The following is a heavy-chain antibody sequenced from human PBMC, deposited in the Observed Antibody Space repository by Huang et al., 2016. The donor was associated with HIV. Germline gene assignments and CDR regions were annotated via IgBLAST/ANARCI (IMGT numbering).Heavy chain of an antibody. V-gene: IGHV4-39*02. CDR2: MHYGGRT. CDR1: FASIRGNSNY. CDR3: ASGPVIVSISRFYFEQ. D-gene: IGHD3-22*01. J-gene: IGHJ4*02. Sequence: LLLRESGSGLVKTSETMSLSCTEAFASIRGNSNYWPWVRQSPGKGLVWIASMHYGGRTYYNPSLKIRVSMSVDTSHNQHFSLTLASVTAADTAVYFCASGPVIVSISRFYFEQWGPGILVTV.